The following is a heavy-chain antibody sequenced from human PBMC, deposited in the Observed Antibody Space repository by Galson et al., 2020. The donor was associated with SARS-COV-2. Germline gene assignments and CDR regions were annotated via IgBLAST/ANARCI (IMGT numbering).Heavy chain of an antibody. CDR2: ISYDGSNK. J-gene: IGHJ2*01. CDR1: GFTFSSYA. D-gene: IGHD3-10*01. CDR3: AALAGQYYYGSGSNPEI. Sequence: QAGGSLRLSCAASGFTFSSYAMHWVRQAPGKGLEWVAVISYDGSNKYYADSVKGRFTISRDNSKNTLYLQMNSLRAEDTAVYYCAALAGQYYYGSGSNPEIWGRGTLVTVSS. V-gene: IGHV3-30-3*01.